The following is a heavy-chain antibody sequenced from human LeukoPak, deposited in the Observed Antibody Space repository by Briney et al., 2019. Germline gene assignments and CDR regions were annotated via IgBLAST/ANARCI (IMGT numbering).Heavy chain of an antibody. CDR3: AKEPPHLYAYVWGSFDT. D-gene: IGHD3-16*01. J-gene: IGHJ5*02. CDR2: INHDGSST. CDR1: GFTFSTFW. Sequence: GGSLRLSCATSGFTFSTFWMHWVRQAPGKGLVWVSRINHDGSSTNYADSVKGRFTISRDNAKNTLYLQMNSLRAEDTAVYYCAKEPPHLYAYVWGSFDTWGQGTLVTVSS. V-gene: IGHV3-74*01.